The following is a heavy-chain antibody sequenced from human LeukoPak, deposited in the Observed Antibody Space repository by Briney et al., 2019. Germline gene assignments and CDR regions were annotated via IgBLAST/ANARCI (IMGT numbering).Heavy chain of an antibody. D-gene: IGHD3-9*01. CDR2: IKQDGSEK. V-gene: IGHV3-7*03. CDR3: ARDLTLPGDILTGYGDY. Sequence: GGSLRLSCAASGFTFSSYWMSWVRQAPGKGLEWVGNIKQDGSEKYYVDSVQGRFTISRDNAKNSLYLQMNSLRAEDTAVYYCARDLTLPGDILTGYGDYWGQGTLVTVSS. J-gene: IGHJ4*02. CDR1: GFTFSSYW.